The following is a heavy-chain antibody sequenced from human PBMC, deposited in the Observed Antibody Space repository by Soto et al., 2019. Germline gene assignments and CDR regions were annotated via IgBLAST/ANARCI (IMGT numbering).Heavy chain of an antibody. CDR3: AREDSDCSGGSCWFDY. Sequence: QVQLQESGPGLVKPSQTLSLTCTVSGGSISSGGYYWSWILQHPGKGLEWIGYIYYSGSTYYNPALKSRVTISVDTSKNQFSLKLSSVTAADTAVYYCAREDSDCSGGSCWFDYWGQGTLVTVSS. CDR2: IYYSGST. CDR1: GGSISSGGYY. V-gene: IGHV4-31*03. J-gene: IGHJ4*02. D-gene: IGHD2-15*01.